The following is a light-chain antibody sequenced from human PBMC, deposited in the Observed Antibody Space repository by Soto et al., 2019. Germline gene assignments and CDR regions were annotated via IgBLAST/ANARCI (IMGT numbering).Light chain of an antibody. Sequence: DIVLTQSPGTLSLSPGERATLSCRASQIISSTYLGWYQQKPGQAPRLLIYGASSRATGIPVRFSGSGSGTDFTLTIIRLEPEDFAVYYCQQYGTSLYTFGQGTKLEIK. CDR3: QQYGTSLYT. V-gene: IGKV3-20*01. J-gene: IGKJ2*01. CDR1: QIISSTY. CDR2: GAS.